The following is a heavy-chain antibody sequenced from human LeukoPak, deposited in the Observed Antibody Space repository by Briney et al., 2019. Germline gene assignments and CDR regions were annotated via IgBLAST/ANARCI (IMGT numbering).Heavy chain of an antibody. V-gene: IGHV3-21*01. CDR3: AREDYSDLYFDY. Sequence: GGSLRLSCAASGFSFSSYRMNWVRQAPGKGLEWVSSISSSGAYMYYADSVKGRFTISRDNAKNSLYLQMSSLRAEDTAIYYCAREDYSDLYFDYWGQGTLVSVSS. CDR1: GFSFSSYR. D-gene: IGHD4-17*01. CDR2: ISSSGAYM. J-gene: IGHJ4*02.